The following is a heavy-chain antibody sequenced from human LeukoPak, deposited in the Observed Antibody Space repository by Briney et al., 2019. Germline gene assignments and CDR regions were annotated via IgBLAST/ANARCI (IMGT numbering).Heavy chain of an antibody. V-gene: IGHV4-31*03. CDR2: MIYSGYT. Sequence: SEILSLTCTVSGGSISSGGYYWSWIRQHPGKGLEWIGYMIYSGYTHYNPSLKSRVTISVDTSNNQFFLKLSSVTAADTAVYYCARDAKYVWGNYRWFDPWGQGILVTVSS. CDR1: GGSISSGGYY. CDR3: ARDAKYVWGNYRWFDP. D-gene: IGHD3-16*02. J-gene: IGHJ5*02.